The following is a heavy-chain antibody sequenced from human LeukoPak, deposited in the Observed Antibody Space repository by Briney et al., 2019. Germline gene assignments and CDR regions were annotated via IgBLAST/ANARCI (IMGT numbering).Heavy chain of an antibody. D-gene: IGHD4-11*01. Sequence: ASMKVFCKASGYTFTGYYMHWVRQAPGQGLEWMGWVNPKSGGTNYAQKFQGRVTMTRDTSISTAFMELSRLRSDDTAVYYCATMTTVTSSWFDPWGQGTLVTVSS. V-gene: IGHV1-2*02. CDR2: VNPKSGGT. CDR3: ATMTTVTSSWFDP. CDR1: GYTFTGYY. J-gene: IGHJ5*02.